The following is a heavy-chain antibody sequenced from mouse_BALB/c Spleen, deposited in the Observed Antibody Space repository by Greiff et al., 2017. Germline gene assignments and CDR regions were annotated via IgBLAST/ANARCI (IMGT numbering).Heavy chain of an antibody. J-gene: IGHJ1*01. CDR1: GFNIKDYY. V-gene: IGHV14-1*02. CDR2: IDPENGNT. Sequence: VQLQQSGAELVRPGALVKLSCKASGFNIKDYYMHWVKQRPEQGLEWIGWIDPENGNTIYDPKFQGKASITADTSSNTAYLQLSSLTSEDTAVYYCTRRITTVEGWYFDVWGAGTTVTVSS. CDR3: TRRITTVEGWYFDV. D-gene: IGHD1-1*01.